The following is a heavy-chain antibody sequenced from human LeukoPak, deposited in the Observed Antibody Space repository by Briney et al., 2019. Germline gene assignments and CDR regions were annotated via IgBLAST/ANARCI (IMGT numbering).Heavy chain of an antibody. CDR3: ARTAREPDV. Sequence: KTGGSLRLSCAAPGFTFSDFYMSWIRQAPGRGLEYISYISGTSSDTNYADSVKGRFTISRDNAENSLYLQMNSLRAEDTAVYYCARTAREPDVRGQGTTVTVSS. V-gene: IGHV3-11*03. D-gene: IGHD2-21*02. CDR1: GFTFSDFY. CDR2: ISGTSSDT. J-gene: IGHJ6*02.